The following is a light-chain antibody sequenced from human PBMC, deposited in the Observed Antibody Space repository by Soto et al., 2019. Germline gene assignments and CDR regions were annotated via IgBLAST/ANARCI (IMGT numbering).Light chain of an antibody. CDR2: DNT. J-gene: IGLJ3*02. Sequence: QSVLTQPPSMSAAPGQKVTISCSGGSSNIANNYVSWYQQLPGTAPKLLIYDNTKRPSGIPDRFSGSKSGTSATLGITGLQTGDEADYYCGTWDSSLSGVVFGGGTQLTVL. CDR1: SSNIANNY. V-gene: IGLV1-51*01. CDR3: GTWDSSLSGVV.